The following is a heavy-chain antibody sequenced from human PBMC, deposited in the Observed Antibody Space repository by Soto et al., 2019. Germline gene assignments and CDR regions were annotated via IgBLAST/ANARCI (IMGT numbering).Heavy chain of an antibody. V-gene: IGHV3-48*01. CDR3: ARDLRAPLVATAMPYYMDV. CDR2: ILSSSGVI. D-gene: IGHD2-21*02. Sequence: EVQLVESGGGLVQPGGSPRLSCAASGFTFGSYSMNWVRQAPGKGLEWVSFILSSSGVIYYADSVKGRFTISRDNAKNSLYLQMNSLRAEDTAVYSWARDLRAPLVATAMPYYMDVWGKGTTVTVSS. J-gene: IGHJ6*03. CDR1: GFTFGSYS.